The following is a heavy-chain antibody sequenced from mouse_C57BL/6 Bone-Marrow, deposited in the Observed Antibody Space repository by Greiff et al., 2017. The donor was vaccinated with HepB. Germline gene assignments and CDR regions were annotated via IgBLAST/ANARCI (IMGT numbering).Heavy chain of an antibody. J-gene: IGHJ3*01. CDR3: TPGLRPFPY. V-gene: IGHV6-3*01. CDR1: GFTFSNYW. Sequence: EVKLMESGGGLVQPGGSMKLSCVASGFTFSNYWMNWVRQSPEKGLEWVAQIRLKSDNYATHYAESVKGRFTISRDDSKSSVYLQMNNLRAEDTGIYYCTPGLRPFPYWGQGTLVTVSA. CDR2: IRLKSDNYAT. D-gene: IGHD2-4*01.